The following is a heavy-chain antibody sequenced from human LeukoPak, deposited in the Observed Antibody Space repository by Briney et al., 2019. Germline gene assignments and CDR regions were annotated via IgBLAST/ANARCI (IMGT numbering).Heavy chain of an antibody. CDR1: GFTLRDYY. J-gene: IGHJ4*02. CDR2: IGTGGTPI. V-gene: IGHV3-11*01. CDR3: ARIYGGY. Sequence: GESLRLSCAASGFTLRDYYMNLIRQAPGKGLEWVSYIGTGGTPIDYADSVKGRFTISRDDAKSSLYLQMNNVRAEDTAFYYCARIYGGYWGQGALVSVSS. D-gene: IGHD3-16*01.